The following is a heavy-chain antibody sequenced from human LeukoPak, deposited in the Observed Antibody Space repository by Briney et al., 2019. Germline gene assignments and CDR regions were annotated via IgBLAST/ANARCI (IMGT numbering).Heavy chain of an antibody. V-gene: IGHV3-7*01. CDR1: GFTFSSYW. Sequence: GGSLRLSCAASGFTFSSYWMGWVRQAPGKGLEWVANIKQDGSEKYYVDSVKGRFTISRDNAKNSLYLQMNSLRAEDTAVYYCARDRGTSYYYYYYYMDVWGKGTTVTVSS. D-gene: IGHD3-10*01. CDR2: IKQDGSEK. CDR3: ARDRGTSYYYYYYYMDV. J-gene: IGHJ6*03.